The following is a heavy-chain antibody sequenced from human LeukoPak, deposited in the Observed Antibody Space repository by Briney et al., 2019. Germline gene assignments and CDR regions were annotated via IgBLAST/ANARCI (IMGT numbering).Heavy chain of an antibody. J-gene: IGHJ3*02. V-gene: IGHV3-23*01. CDR1: GFTFSDYY. Sequence: GGSLRLSCAASGFTFSDYYMSWIRQAPGKGLEWVSGVISSGGSTYYADSVKGRFTISRDNSKNTLYLQMNSLRAEDTAVYYCAKLWSTSRGAFDIWGQGTMVTVSS. CDR2: VISSGGST. CDR3: AKLWSTSRGAFDI. D-gene: IGHD1-1*01.